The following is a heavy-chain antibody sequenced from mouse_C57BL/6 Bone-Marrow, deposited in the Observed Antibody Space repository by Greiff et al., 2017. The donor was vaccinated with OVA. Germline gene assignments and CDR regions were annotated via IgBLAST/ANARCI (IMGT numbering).Heavy chain of an antibody. J-gene: IGHJ3*01. CDR3: AIEDYYYGSSSY. V-gene: IGHV1-74*01. Sequence: QVQLQQPGAELVKPGASVKVSCKASGYTFTSYWMHWVKQRPGQGLEWIGRIHPSASDTNYNQKFKGKATLTVDKSSSTAYMQLSSLTSEDSAVYYCAIEDYYYGSSSYWGQGTLVTVSA. CDR2: IHPSASDT. CDR1: GYTFTSYW. D-gene: IGHD1-1*01.